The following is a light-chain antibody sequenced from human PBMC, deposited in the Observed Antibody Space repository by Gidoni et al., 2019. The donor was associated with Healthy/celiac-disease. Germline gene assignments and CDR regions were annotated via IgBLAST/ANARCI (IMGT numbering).Light chain of an antibody. V-gene: IGKV4-1*01. Sequence: DIVMTQSPDSLAVSLGERATINCKSSQSVLYSSNNKNYLAWYQQKPGQPPKLLIYWASTRESGVPDRFSGSGSGTDFTLTISSLQAEDVAVYYCQQYYSTPFTFXPXTKVXI. CDR2: WAS. J-gene: IGKJ3*01. CDR3: QQYYSTPFT. CDR1: QSVLYSSNNKNY.